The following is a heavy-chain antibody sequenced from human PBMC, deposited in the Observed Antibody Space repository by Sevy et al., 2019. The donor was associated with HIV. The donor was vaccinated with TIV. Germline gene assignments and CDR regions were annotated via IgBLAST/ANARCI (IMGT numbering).Heavy chain of an antibody. V-gene: IGHV1-18*01. CDR3: ARSPSGSQGPGQYFQH. D-gene: IGHD1-26*01. Sequence: ASVKVSCKASGYTFINYGITWVRQAPGQGLEWMGWISRYNTNYAQKLQGRVTMTTDTSTGTVYMELRSLRSDDTAVYYCARSPSGSQGPGQYFQHWGQGTLVTVSS. J-gene: IGHJ1*01. CDR2: ISRYNT. CDR1: GYTFINYG.